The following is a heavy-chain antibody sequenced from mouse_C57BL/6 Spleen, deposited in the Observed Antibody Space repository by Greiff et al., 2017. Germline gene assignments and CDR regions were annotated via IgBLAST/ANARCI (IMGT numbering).Heavy chain of an antibody. J-gene: IGHJ1*03. CDR3: SRGGAGTRYFDA. V-gene: IGHV1-69*01. CDR1: GYTFTRYW. Sequence: QVQLQQPGAELVMPGASVKLSCKASGYTFTRYWMHWVKQRPGQGLEWIGEIDPSDSYTNYNQKFKGKSTLTVDKSSSTAYMQLSSLTSEDSAVYYCSRGGAGTRYFDARGTGTTVTVSS. D-gene: IGHD4-1*01. CDR2: IDPSDSYT.